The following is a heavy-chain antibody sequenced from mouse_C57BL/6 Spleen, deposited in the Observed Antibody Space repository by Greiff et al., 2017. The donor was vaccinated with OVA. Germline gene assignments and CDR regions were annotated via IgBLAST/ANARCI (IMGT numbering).Heavy chain of an antibody. CDR1: GYTFTSYW. V-gene: IGHV1-59*01. Sequence: QVQLQQPGAELVRPGTSVKLSCKASGYTFTSYWMHWVKQRPGQGLEWIGVIDPSDSYTNYNQKFKGKATLTVDTSSSTAYMQLSSLTSEDSAVYYCARNDYDLGDYFDYWGQGTTLTVSS. CDR3: ARNDYDLGDYFDY. CDR2: IDPSDSYT. J-gene: IGHJ2*01. D-gene: IGHD2-4*01.